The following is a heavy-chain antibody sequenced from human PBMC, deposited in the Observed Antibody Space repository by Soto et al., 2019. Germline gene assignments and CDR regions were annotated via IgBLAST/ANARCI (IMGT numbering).Heavy chain of an antibody. CDR2: SIPILGIA. J-gene: IGHJ5*02. CDR1: GGTFSSYT. Sequence: QVQLVQSGAEVKKPGSSVKVSCKASGGTFSSYTISWVRQAPGQGLEWMGRSIPILGIANYEQKFQGRVTITADKSTSTAYMELSSLGFEDTAVYYCARDIRQLATPYNWFDPWGQGTLVTVSS. V-gene: IGHV1-69*08. D-gene: IGHD6-13*01. CDR3: ARDIRQLATPYNWFDP.